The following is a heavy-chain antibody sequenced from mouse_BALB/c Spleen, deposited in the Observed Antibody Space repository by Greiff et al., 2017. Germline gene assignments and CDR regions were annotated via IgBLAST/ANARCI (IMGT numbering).Heavy chain of an antibody. D-gene: IGHD1-1*01. CDR1: GDSITSGY. J-gene: IGHJ4*01. CDR2: ISYSGST. CDR3: ARFPYYYGSSPYAMDY. V-gene: IGHV3-8*02. Sequence: VQLQQSGPSLVKPSQTLSLTCSVTGDSITSGYWNWIRKFPGNKLEYMGYISYSGSTYYNPSLKSRISITRDTSKNQYYLQLNSVTTEDTATYYCARFPYYYGSSPYAMDYWGQGTSVTVSS.